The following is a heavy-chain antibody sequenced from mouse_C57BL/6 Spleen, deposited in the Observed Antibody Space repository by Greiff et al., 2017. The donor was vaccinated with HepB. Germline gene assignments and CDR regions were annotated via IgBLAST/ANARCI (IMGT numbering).Heavy chain of an antibody. Sequence: EVQLVESGGGLVQPGGSLSLSCAASGFTFTDYYMSWVRQPPGKALEWLGFIRNKANGYTTEYSASVKGRFTISRDNSQSILYLQMNALRAEDSATYYCARYNWDGPLFAYWGQGTLVTVSA. CDR1: GFTFTDYY. CDR3: ARYNWDGPLFAY. J-gene: IGHJ3*01. CDR2: IRNKANGYTT. V-gene: IGHV7-3*01. D-gene: IGHD4-1*01.